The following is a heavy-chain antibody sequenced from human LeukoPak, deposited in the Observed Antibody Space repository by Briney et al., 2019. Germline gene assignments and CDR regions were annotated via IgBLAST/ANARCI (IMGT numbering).Heavy chain of an antibody. Sequence: PGGSLRLSCAASGFTFSSYSMNWVRQAPGKGLEWVSYISSSGSTIYYADSVKGRFTISRDNAKNSLYLQMNSLRAEDTAVYYCARTPGYYYYYMDVCGKGTTVTVSS. J-gene: IGHJ6*03. CDR1: GFTFSSYS. CDR2: ISSSGSTI. D-gene: IGHD2-2*01. CDR3: ARTPGYYYYYMDV. V-gene: IGHV3-48*04.